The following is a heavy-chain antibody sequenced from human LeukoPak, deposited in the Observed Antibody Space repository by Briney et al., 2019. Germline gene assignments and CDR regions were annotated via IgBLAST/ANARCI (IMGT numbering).Heavy chain of an antibody. CDR3: ASDSSGYYSTFAY. Sequence: GRSMRLSWAAYGFTVSSKYMRWVRQAPREGRGWVSAIYSGGSTYYADSVKGRFTIYRDNSKNTLYLQMNSLRAEDTAVYYCASDSSGYYSTFAYWGQGTLVTVSS. CDR2: IYSGGST. D-gene: IGHD3-22*01. V-gene: IGHV3-66*02. CDR1: GFTVSSKY. J-gene: IGHJ4*02.